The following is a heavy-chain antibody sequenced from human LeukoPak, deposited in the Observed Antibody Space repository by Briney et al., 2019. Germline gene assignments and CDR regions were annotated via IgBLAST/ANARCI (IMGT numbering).Heavy chain of an antibody. CDR3: KGVYYDSSGYLSFDY. CDR2: IKSKTDGGTT. D-gene: IGHD3-22*01. J-gene: IGHJ4*02. CDR1: GFTFSNAW. Sequence: PGGSLRLSCAASGFTFSNAWMSWVRQAPGKGLEWVGRIKSKTDGGTTDYAAPVKGRFTISRDDSKNTLYLQMSSLKTEDTAVYSCKGVYYDSSGYLSFDYWGQGTLVTVSS. V-gene: IGHV3-15*01.